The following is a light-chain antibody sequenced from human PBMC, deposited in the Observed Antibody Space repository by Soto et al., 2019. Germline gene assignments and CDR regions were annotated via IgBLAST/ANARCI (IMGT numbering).Light chain of an antibody. CDR2: AAS. CDR1: QSISTY. V-gene: IGKV1-39*01. CDR3: QQSYRSTYT. J-gene: IGKJ2*01. Sequence: DIQMTQSPSSLSASVGDRVTITCRASQSISTYLNWYQQKPGRAPKLLIYAASSLQSGAPSRFSGSGSGTDFTLTISSLQPEDFATYYCQQSYRSTYTFGQGTKLEIK.